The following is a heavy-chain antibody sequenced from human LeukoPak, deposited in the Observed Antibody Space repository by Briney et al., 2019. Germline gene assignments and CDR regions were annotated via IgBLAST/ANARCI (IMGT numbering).Heavy chain of an antibody. D-gene: IGHD3-16*01. J-gene: IGHJ2*01. V-gene: IGHV1-2*02. CDR3: ATIMSGHWYFDL. Sequence: ASVKVSCKASGFTFTNFHLHWARQAPGQGFERMGWINADNGGTNYEQKFQGRVTLTRDTSISTAYMELSRLTSDDTAVYYCATIMSGHWYFDLWGRSTLVTVSS. CDR2: INADNGGT. CDR1: GFTFTNFH.